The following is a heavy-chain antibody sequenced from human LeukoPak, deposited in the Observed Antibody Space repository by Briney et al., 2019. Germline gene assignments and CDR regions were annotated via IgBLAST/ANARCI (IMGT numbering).Heavy chain of an antibody. CDR2: INSDGSST. J-gene: IGHJ4*02. Sequence: GGSLRLSCAASGFTFSSYWMHWVRQAPGKGLVWVSRINSDGSSTSYADSVKGRFTISRDNAKNTLYLQMNSLRAEDTAVYYCARDRCSGDRCWRYFDNWGQGTLVTVSS. CDR1: GFTFSSYW. D-gene: IGHD2-15*01. CDR3: ARDRCSGDRCWRYFDN. V-gene: IGHV3-74*01.